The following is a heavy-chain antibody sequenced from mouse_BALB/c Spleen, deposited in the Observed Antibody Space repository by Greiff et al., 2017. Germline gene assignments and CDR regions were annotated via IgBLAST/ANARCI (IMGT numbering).Heavy chain of an antibody. CDR2: INPSTGYT. CDR1: GYIFTSYW. Sequence: QVQLQQSGAELAKPGASVKLSCKASGYIFTSYWMHWVKQRPGQGLEWIGYINPSTGYTEYNQKFKDKATLTADKSSSTAYMHLSSLTSEDSAVYYCTGRLLGSRFDYWGQGTTLTVSS. J-gene: IGHJ2*01. CDR3: TGRLLGSRFDY. V-gene: IGHV1-7*01. D-gene: IGHD3-1*01.